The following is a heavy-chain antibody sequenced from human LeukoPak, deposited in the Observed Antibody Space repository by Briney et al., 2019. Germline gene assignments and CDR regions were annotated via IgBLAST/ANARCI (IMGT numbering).Heavy chain of an antibody. CDR1: GGSISSYY. CDR3: ARACSSTSCRRGAFDI. J-gene: IGHJ3*02. Sequence: PSETLSLTCTVSGGSISSYYWSWIRQPPGKGLEWIGDIYYSGSTNYNPSLKSRVTISVDTSKNQFSLKLSSVTAADTAVYYCARACSSTSCRRGAFDIWGQGTMVTVSS. V-gene: IGHV4-59*01. D-gene: IGHD2-2*01. CDR2: IYYSGST.